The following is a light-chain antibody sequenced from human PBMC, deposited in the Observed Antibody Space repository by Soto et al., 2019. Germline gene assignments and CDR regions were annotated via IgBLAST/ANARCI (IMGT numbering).Light chain of an antibody. CDR3: QHYYSDPPWT. J-gene: IGKJ1*01. CDR1: QSVLYRVNNKNY. CDR2: WAS. Sequence: DIVMTQFPDSLAVSLGERATINCRSSQSVLYRVNNKNYLGWYQQKPGQPPKLLISWASTRESGVPDRFSGSVSGTDFTLTISSLHAEDGAVYYCQHYYSDPPWTFGQGTKVEIK. V-gene: IGKV4-1*01.